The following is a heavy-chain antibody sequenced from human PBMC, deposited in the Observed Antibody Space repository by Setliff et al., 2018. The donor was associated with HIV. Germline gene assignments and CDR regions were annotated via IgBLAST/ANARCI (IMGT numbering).Heavy chain of an antibody. Sequence: SVKVSCKASGGTFSNYAFSWVRQAPGQGLEWMGGIIPLFGTANYAQNFQGRVTITADASTSTAYMELSSLRSEDTAMYYCARGFYGDYYFDYWGQGTLVTVSS. CDR1: GGTFSNYA. D-gene: IGHD4-17*01. CDR3: ARGFYGDYYFDY. J-gene: IGHJ4*02. CDR2: IIPLFGTA. V-gene: IGHV1-69*13.